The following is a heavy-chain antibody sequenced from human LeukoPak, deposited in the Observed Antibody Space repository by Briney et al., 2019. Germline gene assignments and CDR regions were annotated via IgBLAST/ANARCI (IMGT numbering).Heavy chain of an antibody. D-gene: IGHD2-2*01. CDR1: GFTFSSYA. J-gene: IGHJ4*02. CDR2: ISGSGGST. CDR3: AKEEGIVVVPAAMRVDY. V-gene: IGHV3-23*01. Sequence: GGSLRLSCAASGFTFSSYAMSWVRQAPGKGLEWVSAISGSGGSTYYADSVKGRFTISRDNSKNTLYLQMNSLRAEDTAVYYCAKEEGIVVVPAAMRVDYWGQGTLVTVPS.